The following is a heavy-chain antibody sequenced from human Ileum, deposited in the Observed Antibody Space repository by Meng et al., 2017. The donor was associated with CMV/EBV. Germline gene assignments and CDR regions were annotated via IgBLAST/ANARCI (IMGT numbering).Heavy chain of an antibody. D-gene: IGHD6-6*01. J-gene: IGHJ4*02. CDR2: ISSSSSHI. V-gene: IGHV3-21*01. CDR3: ARDQEYSSSDFDY. CDR1: GFTFSNYR. Sequence: GGSLRLSCTASGFTFSNYRMHWVRQAPGKGLEWVSSISSSSSHIYHADSVKGRFTISRDNAKNSLYLQMNSLRGEDTAVYYCARDQEYSSSDFDYWGEGKLVTVSS.